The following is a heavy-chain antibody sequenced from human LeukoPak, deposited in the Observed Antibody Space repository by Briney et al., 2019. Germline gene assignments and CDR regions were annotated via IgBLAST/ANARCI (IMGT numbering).Heavy chain of an antibody. D-gene: IGHD3-22*01. Sequence: ASVKVSCKASGYTFTGCYMHWVRQAPGQGLEWMGWINPNSGGTNYAQKFQGWVTMTRDTSISTAYMELSRLRSDDTAVYYCAMYYYDTSGPYVGAFDIWGQGTMVTVSS. V-gene: IGHV1-2*04. CDR2: INPNSGGT. J-gene: IGHJ3*02. CDR1: GYTFTGCY. CDR3: AMYYYDTSGPYVGAFDI.